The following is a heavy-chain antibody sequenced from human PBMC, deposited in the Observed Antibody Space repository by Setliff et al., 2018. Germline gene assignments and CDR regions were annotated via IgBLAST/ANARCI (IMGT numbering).Heavy chain of an antibody. CDR1: GGSMSSGDYW. CDR3: ARQVGGGLWTFDV. V-gene: IGHV4-39*01. CDR2: INYSGKT. D-gene: IGHD3-16*01. J-gene: IGHJ3*01. Sequence: SETLSLTCTVSGGSMSSGDYWWGWIRQPPGKGLEWIGSINYSGKTYYNPSLKSRATMSVDASKNQFSLKLNSVTAADAAIYYCARQVGGGLWTFDVWGQGTMVTVSS.